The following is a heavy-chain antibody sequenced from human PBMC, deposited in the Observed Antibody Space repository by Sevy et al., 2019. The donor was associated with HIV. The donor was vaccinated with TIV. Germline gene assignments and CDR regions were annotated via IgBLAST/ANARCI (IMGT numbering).Heavy chain of an antibody. CDR3: ARGPPDGSYDYLDY. Sequence: GGSLRLSCAASGFTFSSYSMNWVRQAPGKGLEWVSAISGSSNYIYYAESVKGRFIISRDNVKNTLYLQMNSLRADDAAVYYCARGPPDGSYDYLDYWGQGTLVTVSS. CDR2: ISGSSNYI. CDR1: GFTFSSYS. D-gene: IGHD1-26*01. V-gene: IGHV3-21*06. J-gene: IGHJ4*02.